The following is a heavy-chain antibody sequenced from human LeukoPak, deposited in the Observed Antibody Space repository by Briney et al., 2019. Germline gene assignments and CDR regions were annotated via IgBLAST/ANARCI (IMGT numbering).Heavy chain of an antibody. J-gene: IGHJ3*02. V-gene: IGHV3-7*01. CDR2: IKQDGSEK. D-gene: IGHD6-6*01. CDR3: ARDLGPHRSSPNSGAFDI. Sequence: PGGSLRLSCAASGFTFSSFWMSWVRQAPGKGLEWVANIKQDGSEKYYVDSVKGRFTISRDNAKTSLYLQMNNLRADDTAVYYCARDLGPHRSSPNSGAFDIWGQGTMVTVSS. CDR1: GFTFSSFW.